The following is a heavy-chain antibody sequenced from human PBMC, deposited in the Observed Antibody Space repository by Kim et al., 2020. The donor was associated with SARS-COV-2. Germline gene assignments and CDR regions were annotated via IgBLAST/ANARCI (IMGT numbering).Heavy chain of an antibody. D-gene: IGHD2-2*01. V-gene: IGHV3-30*07. Sequence: DSVKGRFTISRDNSKNTLYLQRNSLRAEDTAVYYCARGDCSSTSCYLLDYWGQGTLVTVSS. J-gene: IGHJ4*02. CDR3: ARGDCSSTSCYLLDY.